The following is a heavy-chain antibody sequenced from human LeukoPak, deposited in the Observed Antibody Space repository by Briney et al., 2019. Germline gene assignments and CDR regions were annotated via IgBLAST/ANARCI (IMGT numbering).Heavy chain of an antibody. CDR1: GFTFNNFA. Sequence: GGSLRLSCTASGFTFNNFAMSWVRQAPGKGLEWVSGISGSAVSTFYADSVKGRFTISRDNSKTTLYLYMDSLRVEDTAVYYCAKDQTVAVAGPFDNWGQGTLVTVSS. J-gene: IGHJ4*02. D-gene: IGHD6-19*01. CDR3: AKDQTVAVAGPFDN. CDR2: ISGSAVST. V-gene: IGHV3-23*01.